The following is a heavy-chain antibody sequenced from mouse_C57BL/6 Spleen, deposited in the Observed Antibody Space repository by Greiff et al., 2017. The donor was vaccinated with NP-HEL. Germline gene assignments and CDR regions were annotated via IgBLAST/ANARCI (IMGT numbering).Heavy chain of an antibody. Sequence: VQLVESGAELVKPGASVKLSCKASGYTFTEYTIHWVKPRSGQGLEWIGWFYPGSGSRKYNEKFKDKATLTADKSSSTVYMELSRLTYDGSAVYFSARREDGRGYGSSPWFAYWGQGTLVTVSA. CDR1: GYTFTEYT. J-gene: IGHJ3*01. V-gene: IGHV1-62-2*01. CDR3: ARREDGRGYGSSPWFAY. D-gene: IGHD1-1*01. CDR2: FYPGSGSR.